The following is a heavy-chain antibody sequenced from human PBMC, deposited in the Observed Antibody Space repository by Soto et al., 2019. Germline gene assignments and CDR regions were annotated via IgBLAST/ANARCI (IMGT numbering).Heavy chain of an antibody. V-gene: IGHV1-69*13. D-gene: IGHD1-26*01. Sequence: SVKVSCKASGGTFSRYAISWVRQAPGQGLEWMEGIIPIFGTANYAQKFQGRVTITADESTSTAYMELSSLRFEDTAVYYCARAIVGPTTTGWLDPWGQGTLVTVSS. CDR2: IIPIFGTA. CDR1: GGTFSRYA. J-gene: IGHJ5*02. CDR3: ARAIVGPTTTGWLDP.